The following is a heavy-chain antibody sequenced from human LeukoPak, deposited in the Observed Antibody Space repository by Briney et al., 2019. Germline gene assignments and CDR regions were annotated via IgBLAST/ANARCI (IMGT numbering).Heavy chain of an antibody. J-gene: IGHJ4*02. CDR2: MNPNSGNT. Sequence: ASVKVSCKASGGTFSSYAISWVRQAPGQGLEWMGWMNPNSGNTGYAQKFQGRVTMTRNTSISTAYMELSSLRSEDTAVYYCARGVRMVRGVRYYFDYWGQGTLVTVSS. D-gene: IGHD3-10*01. CDR1: GGTFSSYA. CDR3: ARGVRMVRGVRYYFDY. V-gene: IGHV1-8*02.